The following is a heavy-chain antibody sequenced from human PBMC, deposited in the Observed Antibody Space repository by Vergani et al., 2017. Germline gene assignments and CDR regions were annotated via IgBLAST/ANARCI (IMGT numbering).Heavy chain of an antibody. J-gene: IGHJ4*02. V-gene: IGHV3-30-3*01. CDR2: ISYDGSNK. CDR1: GFTFSSYA. D-gene: IGHD1-26*01. CDR3: AKDELQGRTGYY. Sequence: QVQLVESGGGVVQPGRSLRLSCAASGFTFSSYAMHWVRQAPGKGLEWVAVISYDGSNKYYADSVKGRFTISRDNSKNTLYLQMNSLRAEDTAVYYCAKDELQGRTGYYWGQGTLVTVSS.